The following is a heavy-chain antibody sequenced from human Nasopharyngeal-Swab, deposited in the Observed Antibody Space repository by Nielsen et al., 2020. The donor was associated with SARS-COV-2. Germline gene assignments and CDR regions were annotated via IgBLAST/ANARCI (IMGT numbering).Heavy chain of an antibody. CDR2: IYYSGST. CDR1: GGSISSGDYY. V-gene: IGHV4-30-4*02. D-gene: IGHD3-3*01. Sequence: SETLSLTCTVSGGSISSGDYYWSWIRQPPGKGLEWIGYIYYSGSTNYNPSLKSRVTISVDTSKNQFSLKLSSVTAADTAVYYCARQGGLRGFDFWSGYLRPFDYWGQGTLVTVSS. CDR3: ARQGGLRGFDFWSGYLRPFDY. J-gene: IGHJ4*02.